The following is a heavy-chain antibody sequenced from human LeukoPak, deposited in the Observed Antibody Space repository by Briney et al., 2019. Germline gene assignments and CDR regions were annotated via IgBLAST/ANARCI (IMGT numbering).Heavy chain of an antibody. J-gene: IGHJ4*02. D-gene: IGHD3-3*01. CDR3: ARVAQFFTSDY. Sequence: ASVKVSCKASGYTFTRYDINWVRQATGQGLEWMGWMNPNSGNTGYAQKFQGRVTMTTDTSTSTAYMELRSLRSDDTAVYYCARVAQFFTSDYWGQGTLVTVSS. V-gene: IGHV1-8*01. CDR2: MNPNSGNT. CDR1: GYTFTRYD.